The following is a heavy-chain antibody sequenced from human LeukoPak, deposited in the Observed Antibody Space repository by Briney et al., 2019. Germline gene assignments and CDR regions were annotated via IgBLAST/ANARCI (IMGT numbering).Heavy chain of an antibody. Sequence: GGSLRLSCAAAGFTFDHYGMHWVRQAPGKGLEWVAVIWSDGTNQYYAGSVKGRFTISRDDSGNTVYLQMNSLRPEDTGVYYCARDAQRGFDYSNSLEYWGQGTPVTVST. D-gene: IGHD4-11*01. CDR1: GFTFDHYG. J-gene: IGHJ4*02. V-gene: IGHV3-33*01. CDR3: ARDAQRGFDYSNSLEY. CDR2: IWSDGTNQ.